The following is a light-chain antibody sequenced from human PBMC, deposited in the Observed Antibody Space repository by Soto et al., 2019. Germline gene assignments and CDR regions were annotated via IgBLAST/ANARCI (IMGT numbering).Light chain of an antibody. V-gene: IGKV1-5*03. CDR3: QRYNSYSEA. J-gene: IGKJ1*01. Sequence: DIQMTQSPSTLSGSVGDRVTITCRASQTIISWLAWYQQKPGKAPKLLIYKASTLKSGVPSRFSGSGSGTEFTLTISSLQPDDFATYYCQRYNSYSEAFGQGTKVELK. CDR2: KAS. CDR1: QTIISW.